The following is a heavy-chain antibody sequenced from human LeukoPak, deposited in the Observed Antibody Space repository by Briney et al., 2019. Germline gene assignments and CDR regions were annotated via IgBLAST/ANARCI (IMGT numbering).Heavy chain of an antibody. V-gene: IGHV3-7*01. D-gene: IGHD2-15*01. CDR1: GFTFSTHW. Sequence: PGASLRLSCAASGFTFSTHWMSWVRQTPGKGPEWVANIKQDGTDKYYVDSVKGRFTISRDNAKNSLYLQMNSLRAEDTAVYYCARQEYCSGNCFYNMDVWGKGTTVTVSS. J-gene: IGHJ6*04. CDR2: IKQDGTDK. CDR3: ARQEYCSGNCFYNMDV.